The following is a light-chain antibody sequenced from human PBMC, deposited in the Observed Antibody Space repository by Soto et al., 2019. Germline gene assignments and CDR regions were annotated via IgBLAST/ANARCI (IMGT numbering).Light chain of an antibody. J-gene: IGKJ4*01. Sequence: IQLTQSPSSLSASVGDSVTIPCRASQDITSYLAWYQQKPGKAPNLLIYGASTLQSGVPSRFSGSGSGTDFTLTISSLQAEDFASYYCQQTRAYPSTFGGGTKVDI. CDR3: QQTRAYPST. V-gene: IGKV1-9*01. CDR1: QDITSY. CDR2: GAS.